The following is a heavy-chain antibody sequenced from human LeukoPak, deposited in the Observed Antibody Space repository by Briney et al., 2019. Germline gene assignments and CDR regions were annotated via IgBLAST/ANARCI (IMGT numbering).Heavy chain of an antibody. J-gene: IGHJ4*02. CDR1: GYSFSNYW. CDR2: IDPSGSYT. D-gene: IGHD4-23*01. V-gene: IGHV5-10-1*01. CDR3: ARYGGGFDY. Sequence: PGESLKISCEGSGYSFSNYWISWVRQMPGKGLEWMGRIDPSGSYTEYSPSFQGHVTISADKSISLAYLQWSSLKASDTAIYYRARYGGGFDYWGQGTQVTVSS.